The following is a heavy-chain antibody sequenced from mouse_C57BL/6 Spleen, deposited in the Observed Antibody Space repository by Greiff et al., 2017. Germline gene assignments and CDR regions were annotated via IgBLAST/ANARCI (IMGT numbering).Heavy chain of an antibody. V-gene: IGHV5-6*01. D-gene: IGHD1-3*01. CDR2: INTGGSYT. Sequence: EVQRVESGGDLVKPGGSLKLSCAASGFTFSSYGMSWVRQTPDKRLEWVATINTGGSYTYYPHSVKGRFTISRDNAKNTLYLQMSSLQSEDTAMYYCARHVESKQSFDYWGQGTTLTVSS. CDR1: GFTFSSYG. CDR3: ARHVESKQSFDY. J-gene: IGHJ2*01.